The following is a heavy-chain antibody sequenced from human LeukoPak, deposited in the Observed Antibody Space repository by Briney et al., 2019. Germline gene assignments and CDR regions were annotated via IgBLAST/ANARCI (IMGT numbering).Heavy chain of an antibody. V-gene: IGHV4-39*01. CDR2: IYYSGST. CDR3: ARHLGRSTTPFDY. CDR1: GDSFSSSSHY. Sequence: SETLSLTCTVSGDSFSSSSHYWGWIRQPPGKGLEWIGSIYYSGSTYYNPSLKSRVTISVDTSKNQFSLKLSSVTAADTAVYYCARHLGRSTTPFDYWGQGTLVTVSS. J-gene: IGHJ4*02. D-gene: IGHD4-11*01.